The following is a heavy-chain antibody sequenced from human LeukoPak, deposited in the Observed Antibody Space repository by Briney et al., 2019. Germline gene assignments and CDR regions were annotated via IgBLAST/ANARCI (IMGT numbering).Heavy chain of an antibody. J-gene: IGHJ3*02. V-gene: IGHV3-23*01. CDR3: AKVRSGYYPNDAFDI. CDR2: ISGSGGST. Sequence: GGSLRLSCAASGFTFSSYATNWVRQAPGKGLEWVSGISGSGGSTYYADSVKGRFTISRDNSKNTLYLQMNSLRAEDTAVYYCAKVRSGYYPNDAFDIWGQGKMVTVSS. CDR1: GFTFSSYA. D-gene: IGHD3-22*01.